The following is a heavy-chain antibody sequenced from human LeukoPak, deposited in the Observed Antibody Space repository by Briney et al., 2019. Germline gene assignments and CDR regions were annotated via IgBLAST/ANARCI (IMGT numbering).Heavy chain of an antibody. J-gene: IGHJ4*02. CDR3: ARDRGDFWSGPDSDYFDY. V-gene: IGHV4-4*02. CDR2: IYFRGST. D-gene: IGHD3-3*01. Sequence: PSETLSLTCAVSGGSISSSNWWRWVRQPPGKGLEWIGFIYFRGSTSYNPSLESRLTISLDTSKNQFSLKLSSVTAADTAVYYCARDRGDFWSGPDSDYFDYWGQGTLVTVSS. CDR1: GGSISSSNW.